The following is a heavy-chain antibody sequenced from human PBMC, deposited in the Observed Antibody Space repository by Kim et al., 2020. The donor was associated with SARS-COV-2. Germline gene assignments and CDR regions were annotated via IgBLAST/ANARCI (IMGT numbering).Heavy chain of an antibody. D-gene: IGHD6-6*01. CDR2: INPNSGGT. CDR3: ARSGEIRSSIAGRPVYYYGMDV. Sequence: ASVKVSCKASGYTFTGYYMHWVRQAPGQGLEWMGWINPNSGGTNYAQKFQGRVTMTRDTSISTAYMELSRLRSDDTAVYYCARSGEIRSSIAGRPVYYYGMDVWGQGTTVTVSS. CDR1: GYTFTGYY. J-gene: IGHJ6*01. V-gene: IGHV1-2*02.